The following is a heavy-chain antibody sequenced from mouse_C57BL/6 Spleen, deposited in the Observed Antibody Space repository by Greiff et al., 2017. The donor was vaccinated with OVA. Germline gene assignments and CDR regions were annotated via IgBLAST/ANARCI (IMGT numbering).Heavy chain of an antibody. J-gene: IGHJ1*03. CDR3: ARDGYYGRYFDV. CDR2: ISDGGSYT. D-gene: IGHD1-1*01. V-gene: IGHV5-4*01. CDR1: GFTFSSYA. Sequence: EVHLVESGGGLVKPGGSLKLSCAASGFTFSSYAMSWVRQTPEKRLEWVATISDGGSYTYYPDNVKGRFTISRDNAKNNLYLQMSHLKSEDTAMYYCARDGYYGRYFDVWGTGTTVTVSS.